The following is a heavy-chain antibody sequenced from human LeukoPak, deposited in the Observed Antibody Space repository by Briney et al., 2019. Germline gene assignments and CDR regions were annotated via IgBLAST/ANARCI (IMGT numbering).Heavy chain of an antibody. CDR1: GGTFSSYA. D-gene: IGHD5-18*01. CDR2: IIPIFGTA. Sequence: SVKVSCKASGGTFSSYAISWVRQAPGQGLEWMGGIIPIFGTANYAQKFQGRVTITADESTSTAYMELSSLRSEDTAVYYCTRDPVHLGGYSYDYTPYNWFDPWGQGTLVTVSS. CDR3: TRDPVHLGGYSYDYTPYNWFDP. J-gene: IGHJ5*02. V-gene: IGHV1-69*01.